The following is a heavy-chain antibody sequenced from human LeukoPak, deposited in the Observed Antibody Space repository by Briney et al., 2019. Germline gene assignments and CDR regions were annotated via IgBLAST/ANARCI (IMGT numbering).Heavy chain of an antibody. CDR2: ISSSSSYI. Sequence: PGGSLRLSCAASGFTFSSYSMNWVRQAPGKGLEWVSSISSSSSYIYYADSVKGRFTISRDNAKNSLYLQMNSLRADDTAVYYCARIGAYGGRPVDCWGQGTLLTVSS. CDR3: ARIGAYGGRPVDC. V-gene: IGHV3-21*01. CDR1: GFTFSSYS. J-gene: IGHJ4*02. D-gene: IGHD4/OR15-4a*01.